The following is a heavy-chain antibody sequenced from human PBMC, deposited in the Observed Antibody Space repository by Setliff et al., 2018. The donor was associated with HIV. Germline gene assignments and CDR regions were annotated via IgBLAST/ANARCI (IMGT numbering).Heavy chain of an antibody. CDR2: ISSVSGSTI. CDR1: GFTFSRYS. V-gene: IGHV3-48*01. J-gene: IGHJ4*02. D-gene: IGHD2-15*01. CDR3: ARVRAGCVGCGRGVYYFDL. Sequence: GGSLRLSCAASGFTFSRYSMNWVRQAPGKGLEWVSYISSVSGSTIYYADSVKGRFTISRDNAKNSMFLQMNSLRAEDTAVYYCARVRAGCVGCGRGVYYFDLWGQGTLVTVSS.